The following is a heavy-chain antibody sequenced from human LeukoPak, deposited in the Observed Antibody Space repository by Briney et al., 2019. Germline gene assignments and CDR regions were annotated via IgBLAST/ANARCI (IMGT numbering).Heavy chain of an antibody. CDR3: ARGSGEHHPFDY. V-gene: IGHV4-34*01. J-gene: IGHJ4*02. CDR2: INHSGST. Sequence: SETLSLTCAVYGGSFSGYYWSWIRQPPRKGLEWIGEINHSGSTNYNPSLKSRVTISVDTSKNQFSLKLSSVTVADTAVYYCARGSGEHHPFDYWGQGTLVTVSS. CDR1: GGSFSGYY. D-gene: IGHD1/OR15-1a*01.